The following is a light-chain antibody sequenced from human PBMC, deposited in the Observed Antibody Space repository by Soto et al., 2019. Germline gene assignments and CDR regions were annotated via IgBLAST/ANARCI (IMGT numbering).Light chain of an antibody. J-gene: IGLJ2*01. CDR1: SSNIGAGFD. CDR2: DNN. Sequence: QSVLTQPPSVSGAPGQRVTISCTGSSSNIGAGFDVHWYQQLPGTAPKLLIYDNNNRPSGVPDRFSGSKSGTSASLAITGLQAEDEADYYCQSYDSSLSGLLFGGGTKLTV. CDR3: QSYDSSLSGLL. V-gene: IGLV1-40*01.